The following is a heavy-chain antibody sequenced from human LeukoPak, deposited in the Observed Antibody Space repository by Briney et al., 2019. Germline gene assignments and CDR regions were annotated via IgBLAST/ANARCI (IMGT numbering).Heavy chain of an antibody. V-gene: IGHV3-53*04. J-gene: IGHJ3*02. D-gene: IGHD6-13*01. CDR2: IYSGGST. Sequence: GGSLSLSCPASGFTVISNYMSWVRQAPGKGLEWVSVIYSGGSTYYADSVKGRFTISRHNSKNTLYLQMNSLRAEVTAVYYCARGRGSKQQRAYDAFDIWGQGTMVTVSS. CDR1: GFTVISNY. CDR3: ARGRGSKQQRAYDAFDI.